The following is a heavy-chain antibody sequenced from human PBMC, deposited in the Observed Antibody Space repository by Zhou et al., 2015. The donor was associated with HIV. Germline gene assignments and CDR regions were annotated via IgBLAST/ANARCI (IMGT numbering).Heavy chain of an antibody. V-gene: IGHV1-69*01. J-gene: IGHJ6*01. CDR2: IIPIFGTA. CDR1: GGTFSSYA. Sequence: QVQLVQSGAEVKKPGSSVKVSCKASGGTFSSYAISWVRQAPGQGLEWMGGIIPIFGTANYAQKFQGRVTITADESTSTAYMELSSLRSEDTAVYYCARKVTSQYSSSWYGMDVVGPKGPRSPSPQ. CDR3: ARKVTSQYSSSWYGMDV. D-gene: IGHD6-13*01.